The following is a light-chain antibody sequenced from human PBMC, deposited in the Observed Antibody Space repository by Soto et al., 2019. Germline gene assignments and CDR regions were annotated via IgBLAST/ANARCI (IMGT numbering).Light chain of an antibody. CDR1: QSISSY. CDR2: GAS. Sequence: DIPMTQSPSSLSASLGDRVIITCRASQSISSYLNWYQHKPGKAPKLLIFGASNLQRGVPSRFSGSGSGTDFTLTISSLQPEDFATYHCQQSYTTPWTFGQGTKVEIK. V-gene: IGKV1-39*01. CDR3: QQSYTTPWT. J-gene: IGKJ1*01.